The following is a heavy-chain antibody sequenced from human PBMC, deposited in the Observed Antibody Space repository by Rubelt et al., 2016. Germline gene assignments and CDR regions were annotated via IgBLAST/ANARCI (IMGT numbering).Heavy chain of an antibody. CDR2: IYWDDDK. D-gene: IGHD3-22*01. J-gene: IGHJ4*02. CDR1: GFSLSTSGVG. Sequence: QITLKESGPTLVKPTQTLTLTCTFSGFSLSTSGVGVGWIRQPPGKALEWLALIYWDDDKRYSPFLKSRLTNTKDTSKNQVGLTMTNMDPVDTATYYCGRLYYYDSSGYYAQFDYWGQGTLVTVSS. V-gene: IGHV2-5*02. CDR3: GRLYYYDSSGYYAQFDY.